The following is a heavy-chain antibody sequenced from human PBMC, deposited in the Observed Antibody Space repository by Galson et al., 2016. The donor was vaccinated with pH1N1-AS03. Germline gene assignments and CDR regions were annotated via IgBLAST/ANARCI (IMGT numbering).Heavy chain of an antibody. J-gene: IGHJ4*02. D-gene: IGHD3-10*01. CDR3: ARQRAVRAFDY. Sequence: QSGAEVKKPGESLKISCKGSGYSFTNYWIAWVRQLPGKGLEWMGFIYPADSDARYSPSFQGQVTISADTSNSTAYMQWNSLKASDTAMYYCARQRAVRAFDYWGQGTPVTVSS. CDR1: GYSFTNYW. CDR2: IYPADSDA. V-gene: IGHV5-51*01.